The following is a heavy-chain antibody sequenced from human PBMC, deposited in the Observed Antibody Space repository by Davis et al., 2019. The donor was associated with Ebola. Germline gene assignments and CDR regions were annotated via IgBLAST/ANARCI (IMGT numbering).Heavy chain of an antibody. J-gene: IGHJ4*02. D-gene: IGHD6-13*01. CDR2: IYSGGDT. CDR3: ANLPQQLVRRFINPDY. CDR1: GFIVSSNY. Sequence: PGGSLRLSCAPSGFIVSSNYMSWVRQAPGKGLEWVSIIYSGGDTYYADSVKGRFTISRDNSKNTLYLQMNSLRAEDTAVYYCANLPQQLVRRFINPDYWGQGTLVTVSS. V-gene: IGHV3-53*01.